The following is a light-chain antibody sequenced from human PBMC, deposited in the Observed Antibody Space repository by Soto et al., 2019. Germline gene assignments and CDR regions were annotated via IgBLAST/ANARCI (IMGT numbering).Light chain of an antibody. J-gene: IGLJ2*01. Sequence: QSALTQPASVSGSPGQSITISCTGTSSDVGGYNYVSWYQQHPDKAPKLIIFEVSNRSSGVSNRFSGSKSGNTASLTISGLQAEDEADYHCSSYTASLTVVFGGGTKVTVL. CDR2: EVS. CDR3: SSYTASLTVV. V-gene: IGLV2-14*01. CDR1: SSDVGGYNY.